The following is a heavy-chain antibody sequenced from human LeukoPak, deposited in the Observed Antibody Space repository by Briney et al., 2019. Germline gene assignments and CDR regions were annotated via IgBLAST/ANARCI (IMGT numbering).Heavy chain of an antibody. D-gene: IGHD3-10*01. V-gene: IGHV4-4*02. Sequence: KPSETLSLTCAVSGGSISSTNWWSWVRQPPGKGLEWIGEIYHSGSTNYNPSLKGRVTISVDKSENHFSLKLTSVTAADTAVYYCARDHGEEGDYSFDYWGQGTLVTVSS. CDR3: ARDHGEEGDYSFDY. J-gene: IGHJ4*02. CDR1: GGSISSTNW. CDR2: IYHSGST.